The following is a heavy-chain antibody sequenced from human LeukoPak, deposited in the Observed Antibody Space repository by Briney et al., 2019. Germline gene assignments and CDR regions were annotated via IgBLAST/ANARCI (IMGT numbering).Heavy chain of an antibody. V-gene: IGHV3-30-3*01. Sequence: GGSLRLSCAASGFTFSSYAMHWVRQAPGKGLEWVAVISYDGSNKYYADSVKGRFTISRDNSKNTLYLQMNSLRAEDTAVYYCARVLEWLSYFDYWGQGTLVTVSS. CDR3: ARVLEWLSYFDY. CDR1: GFTFSSYA. J-gene: IGHJ4*02. D-gene: IGHD3-3*01. CDR2: ISYDGSNK.